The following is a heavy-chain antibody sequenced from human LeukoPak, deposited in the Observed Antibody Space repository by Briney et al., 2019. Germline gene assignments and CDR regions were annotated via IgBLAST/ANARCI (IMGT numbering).Heavy chain of an antibody. D-gene: IGHD3-3*01. CDR1: GFTLSSRW. J-gene: IGHJ4*02. CDR2: INRDGSEK. V-gene: IGHV3-7*03. Sequence: PGWSLRLSCVVSGFTLSSRWMMWVRQAPGEGLEWMTNINRDGSEKNYVDSVKGRFTITRDNAENSLYLQMNSLKVEDSAIYYCATYDSWSGYNIAYWGQGTLVTVSS. CDR3: ATYDSWSGYNIAY.